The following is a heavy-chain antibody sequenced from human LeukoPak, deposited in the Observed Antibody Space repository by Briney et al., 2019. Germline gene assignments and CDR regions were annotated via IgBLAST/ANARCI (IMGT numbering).Heavy chain of an antibody. CDR2: IYYSGST. Sequence: SETLSLTCTVSGGSISSSSYYWGWIRQPPGKGLEWIGSIYYSGSTYYNPSLKSRVTISVDTSKNQFSLKLSSVTAADTAVYYCARGDYYDSSGFQYYFDYWGQGTLVTVSS. V-gene: IGHV4-39*07. J-gene: IGHJ4*02. CDR1: GGSISSSSYY. CDR3: ARGDYYDSSGFQYYFDY. D-gene: IGHD3-22*01.